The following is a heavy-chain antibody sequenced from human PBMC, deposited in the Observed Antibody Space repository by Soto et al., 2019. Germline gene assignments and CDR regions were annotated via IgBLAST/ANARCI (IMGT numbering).Heavy chain of an antibody. Sequence: PSQTLSLTCAISGDSVSSNSAAWNWIRQSPSRGLEWLGRTYYRSKWYNDYAVSVKSRITINPDTSKNQFSLQLNSVTPEDTAVYYCARVRHSSSYYYYYGMDVWGQGTKVTVSS. CDR3: ARVRHSSSYYYYYGMDV. CDR1: GDSVSSNSAA. J-gene: IGHJ6*02. V-gene: IGHV6-1*01. CDR2: TYYRSKWYN. D-gene: IGHD6-6*01.